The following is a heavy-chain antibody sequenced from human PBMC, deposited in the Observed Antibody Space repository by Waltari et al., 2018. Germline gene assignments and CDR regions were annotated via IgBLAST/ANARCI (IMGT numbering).Heavy chain of an antibody. Sequence: QIRLVQSGDEIKEPGASVTVSCKASGYTFTSYGIIWLRRAPGQGLEWMGWVIPYDGNTNYAQKVQGRVGMTTDTSTTTAYMELRSLTSDDTAMYYCARGDDILTDYYKGLDYWGQGTLVTVSS. CDR2: VIPYDGNT. J-gene: IGHJ4*02. CDR1: GYTFTSYG. D-gene: IGHD3-9*01. CDR3: ARGDDILTDYYKGLDY. V-gene: IGHV1-18*01.